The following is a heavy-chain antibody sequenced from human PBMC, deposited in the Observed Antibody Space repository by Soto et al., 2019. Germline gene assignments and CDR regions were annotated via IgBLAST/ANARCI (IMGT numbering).Heavy chain of an antibody. Sequence: SVKVSCKASGGTISSYTISWVRQAPGQGLEWMGRIIPILGIANYAQKFQGRVTITADKSTSTAYMELSSLRSEDTAVYYCARGRGYCSSTSCYSDYWGQGTLVTVSS. CDR3: ARGRGYCSSTSCYSDY. V-gene: IGHV1-69*02. CDR2: IIPILGIA. D-gene: IGHD2-2*03. CDR1: GGTISSYT. J-gene: IGHJ4*02.